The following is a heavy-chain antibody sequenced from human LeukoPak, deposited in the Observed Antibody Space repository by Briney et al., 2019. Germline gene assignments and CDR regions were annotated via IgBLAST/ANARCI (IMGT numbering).Heavy chain of an antibody. CDR2: IIPIFGTA. V-gene: IGHV1-69*05. Sequence: SVKVSCKASGGTFSSYAISWVRQAPGQGLEWMGGIIPIFGTANYAQKFQGRVTITRDTSASTAYMELSSLRSEDTAVYYCARDLDDSSGYDFDYWGQGTLVTVSS. J-gene: IGHJ4*02. D-gene: IGHD3-22*01. CDR1: GGTFSSYA. CDR3: ARDLDDSSGYDFDY.